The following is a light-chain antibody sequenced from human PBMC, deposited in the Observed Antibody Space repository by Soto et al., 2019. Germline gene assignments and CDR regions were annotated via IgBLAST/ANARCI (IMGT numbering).Light chain of an antibody. Sequence: EIVLTQSPGTLPLSPGERATLSCRASQSVSNNYLAWYQQKPGQAPRLLIYGASSRATGIPDRFSGSGSGTDFTLTISRLEPEDFAVYYCQQYGSSPPRTFGQGTKVDIK. CDR3: QQYGSSPPRT. CDR2: GAS. V-gene: IGKV3-20*01. CDR1: QSVSNNY. J-gene: IGKJ1*01.